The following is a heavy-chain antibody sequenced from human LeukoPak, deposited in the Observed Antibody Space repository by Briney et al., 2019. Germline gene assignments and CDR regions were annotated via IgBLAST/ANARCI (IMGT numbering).Heavy chain of an antibody. CDR1: GFTFNNYA. V-gene: IGHV3-73*01. CDR2: IRSKANSYAT. Sequence: PGGSLRLSCAASGFTFNNYAMHWVRQASGKGLEWVGRIRSKANSYATAYAASVKGRFTISRDDSKNTAYLQMNSPKTEDTAVYYCTRHVETDYYYGMDVWGQGTTVTVSS. CDR3: TRHVETDYYYGMDV. J-gene: IGHJ6*02. D-gene: IGHD2-15*01.